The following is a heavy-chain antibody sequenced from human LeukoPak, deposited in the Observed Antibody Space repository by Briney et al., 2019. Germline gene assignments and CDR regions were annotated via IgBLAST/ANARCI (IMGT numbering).Heavy chain of an antibody. Sequence: GGSLRLSCAASGFTFSSTCMSWLRQSPGKGLEGVANIRKDGSDRYYIDSVRGRFTISRDNAKNSLSLQMISLRVEDTAVYYCARDRDCGDGGCYPHFDYWGQGVQVTVSS. D-gene: IGHD2-15*01. CDR3: ARDRDCGDGGCYPHFDY. J-gene: IGHJ4*02. CDR2: IRKDGSDR. V-gene: IGHV3-7*01. CDR1: GFTFSSTC.